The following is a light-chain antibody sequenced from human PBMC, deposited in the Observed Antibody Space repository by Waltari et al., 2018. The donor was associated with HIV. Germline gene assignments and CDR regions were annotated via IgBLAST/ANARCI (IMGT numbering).Light chain of an antibody. Sequence: QSVLTQPPSVSAAPGQRVTIPCTGGSSNIGAAYNVTWYQQPPGTAPRPLIHANNIRPSGVPDRFSGSKSGTSASLTITGLQAEDDATYYCHSYDSDRGPVFGGGTKLTVL. CDR2: ANN. J-gene: IGLJ3*02. CDR3: HSYDSDRGPV. CDR1: SSNIGAAYN. V-gene: IGLV1-40*01.